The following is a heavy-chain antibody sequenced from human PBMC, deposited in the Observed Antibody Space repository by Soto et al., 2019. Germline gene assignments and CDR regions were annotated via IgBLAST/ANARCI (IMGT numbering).Heavy chain of an antibody. Sequence: SETLSLTCTVSGGSISSYYWSWIRQPPGKGLEWIGYIYYSGSTNYNPSLKSRVTISVDTSKNQFSLKLSSVTAADTAVYYCARVTYYYDSSGYYAYFDYWGQGTLVTAPQ. CDR1: GGSISSYY. D-gene: IGHD3-22*01. J-gene: IGHJ4*02. CDR3: ARVTYYYDSSGYYAYFDY. CDR2: IYYSGST. V-gene: IGHV4-59*01.